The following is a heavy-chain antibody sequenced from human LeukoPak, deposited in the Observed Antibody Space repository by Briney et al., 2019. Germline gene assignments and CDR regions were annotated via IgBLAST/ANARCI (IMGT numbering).Heavy chain of an antibody. CDR2: IRFDGINK. CDR1: GFTFSDYA. V-gene: IGHV3-30*02. Sequence: GGSLRLSCAASGFTFSDYAMHWVRQAPGKGLEWVAFIRFDGINKYYADSVRGRFTISRDNSQNTLFLQMSSLRAEDTAIYYCAKDQYSSSWYADYWGQGTLVTVSS. D-gene: IGHD6-13*01. J-gene: IGHJ4*02. CDR3: AKDQYSSSWYADY.